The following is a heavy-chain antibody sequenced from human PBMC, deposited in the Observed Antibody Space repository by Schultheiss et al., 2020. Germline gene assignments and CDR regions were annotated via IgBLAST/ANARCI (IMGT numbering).Heavy chain of an antibody. CDR2: INHSGST. Sequence: SETLSLTCTVSGGSISRDYWSWIRQPPGKGLEWIGEINHSGSTNYNPSLKSRVTISVDTSKNQFSLKLSSVTAADTAVYYCARGRDYDLWRGYYNTYCFDYWGQGTLVTVSS. CDR1: GGSISRDY. CDR3: ARGRDYDLWRGYYNTYCFDY. J-gene: IGHJ4*02. D-gene: IGHD3-3*01. V-gene: IGHV4-34*09.